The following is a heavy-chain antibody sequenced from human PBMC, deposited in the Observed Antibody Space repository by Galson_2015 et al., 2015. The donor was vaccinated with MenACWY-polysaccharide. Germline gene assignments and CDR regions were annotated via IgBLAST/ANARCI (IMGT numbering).Heavy chain of an antibody. Sequence: SLRLSCAASGFTFSRYWMHWIRQAPGKGLVWVSRINGDGNSTNCADSVKGRFTISRDNAKNTLYLHMNSLRAEDTAVYYCTKDFDWNDGHWGQGTLVTVSS. V-gene: IGHV3-74*01. J-gene: IGHJ4*02. CDR2: INGDGNST. CDR3: TKDFDWNDGH. CDR1: GFTFSRYW. D-gene: IGHD1-1*01.